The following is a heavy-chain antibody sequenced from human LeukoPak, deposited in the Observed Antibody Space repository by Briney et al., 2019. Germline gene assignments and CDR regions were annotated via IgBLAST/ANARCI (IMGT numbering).Heavy chain of an antibody. V-gene: IGHV3-66*02. CDR2: LYSDGTT. Sequence: GGSLRLSCAASKFTASSNYMGWVRQAPGKGLEWVPVLYSDGTTYYPDSVKGRFTISRDNSQNTLYLQLDSLRAEDTAVYYCARLYDRSAYGAFDIWGQGTMVTVSS. CDR3: ARLYDRSAYGAFDI. J-gene: IGHJ3*02. D-gene: IGHD3-22*01. CDR1: KFTASSNY.